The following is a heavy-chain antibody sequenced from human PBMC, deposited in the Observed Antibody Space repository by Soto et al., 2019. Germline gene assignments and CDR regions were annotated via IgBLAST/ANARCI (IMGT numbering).Heavy chain of an antibody. D-gene: IGHD1-1*01. J-gene: IGHJ4*02. Sequence: QVHMVQSGAEVKKPGASVKVSCKGSGYAFTTYGITWVRQAPGQGLEWMGWISAHNGKTNYAQKRQGRVTVTRDTSTSTAYGELRRLGSDDAAVYYCARGRYGDYWGQGALVTVSS. V-gene: IGHV1-18*01. CDR3: ARGRYGDY. CDR2: ISAHNGKT. CDR1: GYAFTTYG.